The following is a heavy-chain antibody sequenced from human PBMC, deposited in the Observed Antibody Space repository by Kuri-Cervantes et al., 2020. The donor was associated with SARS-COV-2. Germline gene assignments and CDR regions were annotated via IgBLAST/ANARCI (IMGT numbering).Heavy chain of an antibody. CDR2: INWNGGNT. J-gene: IGHJ4*02. D-gene: IGHD1-14*01. V-gene: IGHV3-20*04. CDR3: ARDGIEGY. CDR1: GFTLDDYD. Sequence: GGSLRLSCAASGFTLDDYDMRRVRQAPGKGLEWVSGINWNGGNTTYADSVKGPFTISRDNAKNSLYLQVNSLRAEDTAVYYCARDGIEGYWGQVTLVTVST.